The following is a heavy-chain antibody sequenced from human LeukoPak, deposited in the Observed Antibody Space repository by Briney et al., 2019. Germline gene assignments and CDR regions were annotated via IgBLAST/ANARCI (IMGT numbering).Heavy chain of an antibody. CDR3: ARVAARTYLDY. CDR1: GGSFSGYY. D-gene: IGHD6-6*01. Sequence: SETLSLTCAVYGGSFSGYYWSWIRQPPGKGLEWIGEINHSGSTNYNPSLKSRVTISVDTSKNQFSLKLSSVTAADTAVYYCARVAARTYLDYWGQGTLVTVSS. V-gene: IGHV4-34*01. J-gene: IGHJ4*02. CDR2: INHSGST.